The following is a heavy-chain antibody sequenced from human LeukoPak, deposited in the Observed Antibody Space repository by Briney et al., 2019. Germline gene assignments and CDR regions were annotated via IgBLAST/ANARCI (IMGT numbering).Heavy chain of an antibody. D-gene: IGHD3-9*01. J-gene: IGHJ4*02. CDR2: IYYSGST. Sequence: PSETLSLTCAVYGGSFSGYYWSWIRQPPGKGLEWIGYIYYSGSTNYNPSLKSRVTISVDKSKNQFSLKLSSVTAVDTAVYYCARYTYDILTGHSGPIFDYWGQGTLVTVSS. V-gene: IGHV4-59*12. CDR1: GGSFSGYY. CDR3: ARYTYDILTGHSGPIFDY.